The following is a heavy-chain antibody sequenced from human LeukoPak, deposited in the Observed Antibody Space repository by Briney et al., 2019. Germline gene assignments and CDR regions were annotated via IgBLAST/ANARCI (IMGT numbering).Heavy chain of an antibody. D-gene: IGHD2-15*01. Sequence: PSETLSLTCTVSGGSISSYYWSWIRQPPGKGLEWIGYIYYSGSTNYNPSLKSRVTISVDTSKNQFSLKLSSVTAADTAVYYCARRIGYCSGGSCYENWFDPWGQGTLVTVSS. CDR1: GGSISSYY. J-gene: IGHJ5*02. CDR2: IYYSGST. CDR3: ARRIGYCSGGSCYENWFDP. V-gene: IGHV4-59*08.